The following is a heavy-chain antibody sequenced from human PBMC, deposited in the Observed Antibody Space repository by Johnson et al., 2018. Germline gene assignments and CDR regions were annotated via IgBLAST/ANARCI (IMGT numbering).Heavy chain of an antibody. D-gene: IGHD3-3*02. Sequence: QVQLQESGPGLVKPSETLSLTCSVSGGSISSHSWNWIRQPPGKGLEWIGNISNSGNTNYNPSLQSRVTISLDTSKNQFSLKLGSVTAADTAIYYCTKVLAFQIDVMDVWGQGTTVAVSS. CDR2: ISNSGNT. J-gene: IGHJ6*02. CDR3: TKVLAFQIDVMDV. CDR1: GGSISSHS. V-gene: IGHV4-59*11.